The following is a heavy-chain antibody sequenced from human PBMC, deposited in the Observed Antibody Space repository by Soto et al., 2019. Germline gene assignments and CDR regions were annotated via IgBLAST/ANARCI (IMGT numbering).Heavy chain of an antibody. CDR1: GFTFTSYA. V-gene: IGHV3-30*15. Sequence: QVQLVESGGSVVQPGRSLRLSCEASGFTFTSYAMHWVRQAPGKGLEWVAVISYDGINEYYPDSVKGRFTISRDNSKNTLFLQMSSLRVDDTAVYYCARDRLRLGELSLIGYFDYWGQGTLVTVSS. CDR3: ARDRLRLGELSLIGYFDY. D-gene: IGHD3-16*02. J-gene: IGHJ4*02. CDR2: ISYDGINE.